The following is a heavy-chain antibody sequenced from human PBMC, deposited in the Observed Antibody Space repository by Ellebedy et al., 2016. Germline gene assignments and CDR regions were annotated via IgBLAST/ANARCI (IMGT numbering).Heavy chain of an antibody. J-gene: IGHJ5*02. CDR1: GYTFTGYY. V-gene: IGHV1-2*02. Sequence: ASVKVSCXASGYTFTGYYMHWVRQAPGQGLEWMGWINPNSGGTNYAQKLQGRVTMTTDTSTSTAYMELRSLRSDDTAVYYCARGRAVADGGGFDPWGQGTLVTVSS. D-gene: IGHD6-19*01. CDR2: INPNSGGT. CDR3: ARGRAVADGGGFDP.